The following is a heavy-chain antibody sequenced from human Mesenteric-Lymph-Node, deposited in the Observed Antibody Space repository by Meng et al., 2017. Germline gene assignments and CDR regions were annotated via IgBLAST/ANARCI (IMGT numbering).Heavy chain of an antibody. CDR1: GFIFSNYA. CDR3: AKNVAYSSSSAIDY. J-gene: IGHJ4*02. D-gene: IGHD6-6*01. Sequence: GESLKISCTASGFIFSNYAMSWVRQAPGKGLEWVSAMSGSGGRTYYADSVQGRFTISRDNSKNTLYLQMNSLRAEDTAVYYCAKNVAYSSSSAIDYWGQGILVTVSS. CDR2: MSGSGGRT. V-gene: IGHV3-23*01.